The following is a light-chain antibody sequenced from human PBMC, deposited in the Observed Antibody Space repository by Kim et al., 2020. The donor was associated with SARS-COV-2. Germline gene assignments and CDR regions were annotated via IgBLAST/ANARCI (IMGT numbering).Light chain of an antibody. V-gene: IGLV3-19*01. CDR2: GKD. J-gene: IGLJ2*01. Sequence: LGTTARITCRADSLRSFDASWYQQQPGQATVLVIYGKDNRPSGIPDRFSGSSSGNTASLTITGAQAEDEADYYCNSRDNSGNHLTVFGGGTQLTVL. CDR1: SLRSFD. CDR3: NSRDNSGNHLTV.